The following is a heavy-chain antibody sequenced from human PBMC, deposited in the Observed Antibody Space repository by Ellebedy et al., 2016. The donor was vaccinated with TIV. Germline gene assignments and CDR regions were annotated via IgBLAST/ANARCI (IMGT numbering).Heavy chain of an antibody. J-gene: IGHJ2*01. V-gene: IGHV4-39*07. CDR2: IYYSGST. Sequence: SETLSLTXTVSGGSISSSSYYWGWIRQPPGKGLEWIGSIYYSGSTYYNPSLKSRVTISVDTSKNQFSLKLSSVTAADTAVYYCARAPSILTGSDLWGRGTLVTVSS. CDR1: GGSISSSSYY. CDR3: ARAPSILTGSDL. D-gene: IGHD3-9*01.